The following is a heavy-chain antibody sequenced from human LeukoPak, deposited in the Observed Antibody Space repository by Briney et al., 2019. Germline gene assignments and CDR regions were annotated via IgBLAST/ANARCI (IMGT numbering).Heavy chain of an antibody. J-gene: IGHJ4*02. CDR3: ARQDTAMAWSYYFDY. CDR2: IYYSGST. CDR1: GGSISSSSYY. V-gene: IGHV4-39*01. D-gene: IGHD5-18*01. Sequence: SETLSLTCTFSGGSISSSSYYWGWIRQPPGKGLEWIGSIYYSGSTYYTPSLKSRVTISVDTSKNQFSLKLSSVTAADTAVYYCARQDTAMAWSYYFDYWGQGTLVTVSS.